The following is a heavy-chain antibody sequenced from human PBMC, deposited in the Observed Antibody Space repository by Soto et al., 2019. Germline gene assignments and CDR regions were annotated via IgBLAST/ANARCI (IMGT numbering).Heavy chain of an antibody. CDR1: DGSISSGGYY. Sequence: PTETLSLTCTVSDGSISSGGYYWSWIRQHPGEGVEWSGYIYYSGSTYYNPSLKSRVTISVDTSKNQFSLKLSSVTAADTAVYYCARESLGYCSSTSCPQHAHYYYGMDVWGQGTPVT. V-gene: IGHV4-31*03. J-gene: IGHJ6*02. CDR2: IYYSGST. CDR3: ARESLGYCSSTSCPQHAHYYYGMDV. D-gene: IGHD2-2*01.